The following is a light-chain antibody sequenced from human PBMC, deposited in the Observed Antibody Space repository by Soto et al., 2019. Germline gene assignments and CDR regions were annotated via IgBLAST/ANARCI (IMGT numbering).Light chain of an antibody. V-gene: IGLV2-23*02. Sequence: QSALTQPASVSGSPGQSITISCTGTSNDVGGYNLVSWYQQHPGKAPKLMIYEDSERPSGVSNRFSGSKSGNTASLTISGLQAEDEADYYCCSYAGSSTFVFGGGTQLTVL. CDR1: SNDVGGYNL. CDR3: CSYAGSSTFV. CDR2: EDS. J-gene: IGLJ3*02.